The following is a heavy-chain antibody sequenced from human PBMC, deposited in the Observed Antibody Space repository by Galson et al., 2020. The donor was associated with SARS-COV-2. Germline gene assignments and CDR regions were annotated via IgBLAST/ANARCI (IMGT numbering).Heavy chain of an antibody. D-gene: IGHD3-22*01. CDR2: INTRSTTL. Sequence: GESLKISCTASGFTFSNYNMNWVRQAPGKGPEWVSYINTRSTTLYYADSVKGRFTISRDNAKNSLYLQMNSLRDEDTAVYYCARGHDSGSYWPPIDAFDIWGQGTMATVSS. CDR1: GFTFSNYN. J-gene: IGHJ3*02. V-gene: IGHV3-48*02. CDR3: ARGHDSGSYWPPIDAFDI.